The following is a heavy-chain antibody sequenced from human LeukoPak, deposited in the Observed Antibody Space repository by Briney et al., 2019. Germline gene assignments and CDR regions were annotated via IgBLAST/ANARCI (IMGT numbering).Heavy chain of an antibody. J-gene: IGHJ3*02. CDR3: ARGLYGHGAFDI. Sequence: SEILSLTCAVSGGSISSGGYSWSWIRQPPGKGLEWIGYIYHSGSTYYNPSLKSRVTISVDTSKNQFCLKLSSVTAADTAVYYCARGLYGHGAFDIWGQGTMVAVSS. CDR1: GGSISSGGYS. CDR2: IYHSGST. D-gene: IGHD2/OR15-2a*01. V-gene: IGHV4-30-2*01.